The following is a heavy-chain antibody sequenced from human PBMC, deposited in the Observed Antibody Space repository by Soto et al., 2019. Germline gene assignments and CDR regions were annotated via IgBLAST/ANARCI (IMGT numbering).Heavy chain of an antibody. CDR2: IYHSGST. CDR3: ARDDDDYGDSLDH. V-gene: IGHV4-4*02. Sequence: QVQLQESGPGLVRPSGTLSLTCAVSGDSITSSSWWTWVRQPPGKGLEWIGEIYHSGSTNYNPSLKSRVTISLDKSKKQFALNLSSVTAADSAVYFCARDDDDYGDSLDHWGQGILVTVSS. D-gene: IGHD4-17*01. CDR1: GDSITSSSW. J-gene: IGHJ4*02.